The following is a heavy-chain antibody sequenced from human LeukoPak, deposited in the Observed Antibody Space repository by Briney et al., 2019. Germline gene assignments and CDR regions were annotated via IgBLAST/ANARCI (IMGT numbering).Heavy chain of an antibody. Sequence: SVKVSCKASGGSLTFTSHAISWVRQAPGQGLEWMGGLIPIYGSANYAQKFQGRVTITSDESTRTVYMELSSLRPEDSAVYYCAGFFYDNSGDAFDLWGQGTMVTVSS. CDR1: GGSLTFTSHA. CDR2: LIPIYGSA. V-gene: IGHV1-69*13. J-gene: IGHJ3*01. D-gene: IGHD3-22*01. CDR3: AGFFYDNSGDAFDL.